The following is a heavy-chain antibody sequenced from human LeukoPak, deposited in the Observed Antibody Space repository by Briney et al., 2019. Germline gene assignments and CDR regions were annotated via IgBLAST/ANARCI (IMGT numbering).Heavy chain of an antibody. CDR3: ARTLTYSSGWYGDYYYYMDV. D-gene: IGHD6-19*01. CDR2: IYYSGST. CDR1: GGSISSYY. V-gene: IGHV4-59*01. Sequence: SETLSLTCTVSGGSISSYYWSRIRQPPGKGLEWIGYIYYSGSTNYNPSPKSRVTISVDTSKNQFSLKLSSVTAADTAVYYCARTLTYSSGWYGDYYYYMDVWGKGTTVTVSS. J-gene: IGHJ6*03.